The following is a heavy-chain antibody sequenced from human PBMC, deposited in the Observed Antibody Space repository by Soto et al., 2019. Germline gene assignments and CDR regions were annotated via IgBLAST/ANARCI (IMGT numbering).Heavy chain of an antibody. D-gene: IGHD6-19*01. CDR3: AKEVIPVAGTGLNY. CDR1: GFTFKNYG. Sequence: QVQLVESGGGVVQPGRSLRLSCAASGFTFKNYGMHWVRQATGKGLEWVAVISHDGRIQLYADSVKGRFTISRDQSMNTLFLQMNSLRPEDTAVYYCAKEVIPVAGTGLNYLGQGTLVTVSS. V-gene: IGHV3-30*18. CDR2: ISHDGRIQ. J-gene: IGHJ4*02.